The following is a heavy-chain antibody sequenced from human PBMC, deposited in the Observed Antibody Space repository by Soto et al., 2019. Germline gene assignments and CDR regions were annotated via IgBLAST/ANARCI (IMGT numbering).Heavy chain of an antibody. CDR2: ISSSSSYI. CDR3: ARDDGGSGWSNDY. Sequence: EVQLVESGGGLVKPGGSLRLSCAASGFTFSSYNMNWVRQAPGKGLEWVSSISSSSSYIYYADSVKGRFTISRDNAKNSLYLQMNSLRAEDTAVYYCARDDGGSGWSNDYWGQGTLVTVSS. CDR1: GFTFSSYN. J-gene: IGHJ4*02. V-gene: IGHV3-21*01. D-gene: IGHD6-19*01.